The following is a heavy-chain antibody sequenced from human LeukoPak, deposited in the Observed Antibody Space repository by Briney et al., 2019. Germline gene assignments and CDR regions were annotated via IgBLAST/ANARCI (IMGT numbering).Heavy chain of an antibody. V-gene: IGHV1-69*05. D-gene: IGHD1-1*01. J-gene: IGHJ4*02. CDR1: GYTFTGYY. CDR3: ASNHNWNEYYFDY. CDR2: IIPIFGTA. Sequence: ASVKVSCKASGYTFTGYYMHWVRQAPGQGLEWMGGIIPIFGTANYAQKFQGRVTITTDESTSTAYMELSSLRSEDTAVYYCASNHNWNEYYFDYWGQGTLVTVSS.